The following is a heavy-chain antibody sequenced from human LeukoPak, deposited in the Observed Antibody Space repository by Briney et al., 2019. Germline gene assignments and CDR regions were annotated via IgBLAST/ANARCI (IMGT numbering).Heavy chain of an antibody. CDR3: AGAVVVPAAIYY. Sequence: PSETLSLTCTVSGGSISSSSYYWGWIRQPPGKGLEWIGSIYYSGSTYYNPSLKSRVTISVDTSKNQFSLKLSSVTAADTAVYYCAGAVVVPAAIYYWGQGNLVTVSS. CDR1: GGSISSSSYY. D-gene: IGHD2-2*01. CDR2: IYYSGST. J-gene: IGHJ4*02. V-gene: IGHV4-39*01.